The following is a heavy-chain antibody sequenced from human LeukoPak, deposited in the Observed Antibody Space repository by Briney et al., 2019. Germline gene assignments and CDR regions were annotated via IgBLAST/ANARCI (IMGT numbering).Heavy chain of an antibody. CDR3: ARRVVVAANIYYFDY. CDR2: IYYSGST. V-gene: IGHV4-30-4*08. J-gene: IGHJ4*02. D-gene: IGHD2-15*01. Sequence: SQTLSLTCTVSGGSISSGDYYWSWIRQPPGKGLEWIGYIYYSGSTYYNPSLKSRVTISVDTSKNQFSLKLSSMTAADTAVYYCARRVVVAANIYYFDYWGQGTLVTVSS. CDR1: GGSISSGDYY.